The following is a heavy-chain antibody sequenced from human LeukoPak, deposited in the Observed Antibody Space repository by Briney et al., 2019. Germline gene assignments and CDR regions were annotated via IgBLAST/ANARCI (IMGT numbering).Heavy chain of an antibody. CDR3: AREGY. CDR1: GFTFRNYW. Sequence: PGGSLRLSCAASGFTFRNYWTSWVRQAPGKGLEWVASIKQDGSEKYYVDSVKGRFTISRDNAKNSLYLQMNSLRAEDTAVYYCAREGYWGQGTLVTVSS. V-gene: IGHV3-7*01. J-gene: IGHJ4*02. CDR2: IKQDGSEK.